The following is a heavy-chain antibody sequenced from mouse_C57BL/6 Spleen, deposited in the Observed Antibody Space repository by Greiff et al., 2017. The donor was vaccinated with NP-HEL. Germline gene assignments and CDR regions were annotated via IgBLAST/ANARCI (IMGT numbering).Heavy chain of an antibody. CDR2: IRLKSDNYAT. CDR3: TGSNWDYFDY. CDR1: GFTFSNYW. D-gene: IGHD4-1*02. J-gene: IGHJ2*01. Sequence: EVQRVESGGGLVQPGGSMKLSCVASGFTFSNYWMNWVRQSPEKGLEWVAQIRLKSDNYATHYAEAVKGRFTISRDDSKSSVYLQMNNLRAEDTGIYYCTGSNWDYFDYWGQGTTLTVSS. V-gene: IGHV6-3*01.